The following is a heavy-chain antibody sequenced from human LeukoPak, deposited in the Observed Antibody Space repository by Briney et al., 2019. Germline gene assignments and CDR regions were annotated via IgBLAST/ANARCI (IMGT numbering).Heavy chain of an antibody. V-gene: IGHV3-7*03. CDR2: VNQGGTEK. D-gene: IGHD6-13*01. CDR3: AKGCSSWYDPNYYYYYYMDV. Sequence: GGSLRLSCEASGFTFSTQWMSWVRQAPGKGLEWVAIVNQGGTEKYYVDSVKGRFTISRDNAENSLYLQMNSLRAEDTAVYYCAKGCSSWYDPNYYYYYYMDVWGKGTTVTISS. CDR1: GFTFSTQW. J-gene: IGHJ6*03.